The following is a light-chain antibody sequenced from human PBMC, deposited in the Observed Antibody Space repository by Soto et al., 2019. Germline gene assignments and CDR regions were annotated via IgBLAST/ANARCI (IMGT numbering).Light chain of an antibody. J-gene: IGKJ1*01. CDR2: NTS. V-gene: IGKV3-20*01. Sequence: EIMMTQSPVTLSVSPGERATLYCRASQSVTSTSFAWYQQKPGQAPRLLIYNTSNRAGGIPARFSGSGSGTDFTLTIDRLEPEDFAVYYCQQYSYSLWTFGQGTKV. CDR1: QSVTSTS. CDR3: QQYSYSLWT.